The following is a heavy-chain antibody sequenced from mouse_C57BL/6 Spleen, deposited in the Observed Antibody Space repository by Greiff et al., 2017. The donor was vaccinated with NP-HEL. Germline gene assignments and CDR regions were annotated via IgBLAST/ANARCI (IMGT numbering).Heavy chain of an antibody. Sequence: EVKLVESGGDLVKPGGSLKLSCAASGFTFTSYGMSWVRQTPDKRLEWVATISSGGSYTYYPNSVKGRVTFSRDNAKNTLYLQLSSLKSEDTAMYYCARQWERGYFDVWGTGTTVTVSS. J-gene: IGHJ1*03. CDR2: ISSGGSYT. CDR3: ARQWERGYFDV. D-gene: IGHD4-1*01. V-gene: IGHV5-6*01. CDR1: GFTFTSYG.